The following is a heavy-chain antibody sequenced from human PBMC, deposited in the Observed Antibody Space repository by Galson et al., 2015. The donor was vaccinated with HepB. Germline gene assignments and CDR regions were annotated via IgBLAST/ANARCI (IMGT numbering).Heavy chain of an antibody. CDR3: ARNRGGYYYYDMDV. J-gene: IGHJ6*02. D-gene: IGHD3-10*01. Sequence: SLRLSCAASGFTFSSYSMNWVRQAPGKGLEWVSSISSSYYVYYSDSLKGRFTISRDNAKNSLYLQMNSLRAEDTAVYHCARNRGGYYYYDMDVWGQGTTVTVSS. CDR2: ISSSYYV. CDR1: GFTFSSYS. V-gene: IGHV3-21*01.